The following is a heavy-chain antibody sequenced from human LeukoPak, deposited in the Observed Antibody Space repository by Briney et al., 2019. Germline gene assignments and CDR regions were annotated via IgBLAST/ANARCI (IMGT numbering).Heavy chain of an antibody. J-gene: IGHJ4*02. Sequence: GGSLRLSCAASGFTFSSYSMNWVRQAPGKGLEWVSSISSSSSYIYYADSVKGRFTISKDNAKNSLYLQMNSLRAEDTAVYYCARRLYYDSSGYYNTAFDYWGQGTLVTVSS. D-gene: IGHD3-22*01. V-gene: IGHV3-21*01. CDR3: ARRLYYDSSGYYNTAFDY. CDR1: GFTFSSYS. CDR2: ISSSSSYI.